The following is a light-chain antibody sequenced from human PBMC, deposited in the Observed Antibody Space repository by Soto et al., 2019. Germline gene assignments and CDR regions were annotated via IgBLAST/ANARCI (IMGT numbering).Light chain of an antibody. CDR1: QTISIY. CDR3: QQSDSAPLA. J-gene: IGKJ5*01. Sequence: DIQMTQSPRSLSASVGDRVTITCRASQTISIYLNWYQQKPGKAPKLLIYSASTLQTGVPSRFSGSGSGTDFTLTISSLQPEDVATYYCQQSDSAPLAFGQGTRLDIK. V-gene: IGKV1-39*01. CDR2: SAS.